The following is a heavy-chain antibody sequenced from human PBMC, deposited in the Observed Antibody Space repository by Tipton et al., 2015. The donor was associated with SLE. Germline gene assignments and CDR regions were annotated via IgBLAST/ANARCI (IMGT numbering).Heavy chain of an antibody. CDR1: GASISSGHSY. Sequence: TLSLTCTVSGASISSGHSYWGWIRQYPGKGLEWIGYIHRGGNTYSNPSLKSRLTLSVDLSQNQFSLKLTSLTAADTALYYCVRGLTRGYALYAFDVWGQGTLVTVSS. CDR2: IHRGGNT. CDR3: VRGLTRGYALYAFDV. D-gene: IGHD5-12*01. V-gene: IGHV4-31*03. J-gene: IGHJ3*01.